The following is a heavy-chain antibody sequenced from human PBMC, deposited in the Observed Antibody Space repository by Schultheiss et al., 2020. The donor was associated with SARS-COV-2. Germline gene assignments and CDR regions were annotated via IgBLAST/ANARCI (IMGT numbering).Heavy chain of an antibody. CDR3: ARELHSSSWYFDY. J-gene: IGHJ4*02. CDR1: GFTFSSYS. Sequence: GGSLRLSCAASGFTFSSYSMNWVRQAPGKGLEWVSHILSSGSYTNYADSVKGRFTISRDNAKNSLYLQMNSLRAEDTAVYYCARELHSSSWYFDYWGQGTLVTVSS. D-gene: IGHD6-13*01. V-gene: IGHV3-21*05. CDR2: ILSSGSYT.